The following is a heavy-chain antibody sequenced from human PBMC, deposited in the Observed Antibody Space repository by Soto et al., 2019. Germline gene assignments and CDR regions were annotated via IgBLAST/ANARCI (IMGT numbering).Heavy chain of an antibody. CDR1: GYTFTGYY. J-gene: IGHJ6*02. V-gene: IGHV1-2*04. CDR2: INPNSGGT. CDR3: AREDSNYYYYGMDV. Sequence: ASVKGSCQASGYTFTGYYVHRVRQAPGQGLEWMGWINPNSGGTNYAQKFQGWVTMTRDTSISTAYMELSRLRSDDTAVYYCAREDSNYYYYGMDVWGQGTTVTVSS. D-gene: IGHD6-13*01.